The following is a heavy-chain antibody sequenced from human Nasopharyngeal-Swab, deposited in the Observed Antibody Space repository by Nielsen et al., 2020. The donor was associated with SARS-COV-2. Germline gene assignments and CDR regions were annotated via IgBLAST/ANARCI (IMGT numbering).Heavy chain of an antibody. J-gene: IGHJ6*02. CDR3: ARHPFYYGMDV. CDR1: GCSISSSSYY. V-gene: IGHV4-39*01. CDR2: IYYSGST. Sequence: SETLSLTCTVSGCSISSSSYYWGWIRQPPGKGLEWIGSIYYSGSTYYNPSLKSRVTISVDTSKNQFSLKLSSVTAADTAVYYCARHPFYYGMDVWGQGTTVTVSS.